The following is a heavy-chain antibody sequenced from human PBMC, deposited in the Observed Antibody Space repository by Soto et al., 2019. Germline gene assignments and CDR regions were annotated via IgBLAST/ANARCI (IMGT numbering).Heavy chain of an antibody. CDR2: IYYSGST. CDR1: GGSISSGGYY. V-gene: IGHV4-31*02. CDR3: ASTVVTGEYFQH. Sequence: SETLSLTWTVSGGSISSGGYYWSWIRQHPGKGLEWIGYIYYSGSTYYNPSLKSRVTTSVDTSKNQFSLKLSSVTAADTAVYYCASTVVTGEYFQHWGQGTLVTVPQ. D-gene: IGHD2-15*01. J-gene: IGHJ1*01.